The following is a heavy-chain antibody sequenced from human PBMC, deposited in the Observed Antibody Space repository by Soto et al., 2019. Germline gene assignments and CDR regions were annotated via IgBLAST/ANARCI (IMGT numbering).Heavy chain of an antibody. D-gene: IGHD5-18*01. V-gene: IGHV4-31*03. CDR3: ARVLNRDSHVDP. Sequence: SETLSLTCTVSGGSISSGGNYWSWIRQHPGKGLEWIGYIYYSGSTYYNPSLKSRVTISVDTSKNQFSLKLSSVTAADTAVYYCARVLNRDSHVDPWGQGTLVTVSS. CDR1: GGSISSGGNY. CDR2: IYYSGST. J-gene: IGHJ5*02.